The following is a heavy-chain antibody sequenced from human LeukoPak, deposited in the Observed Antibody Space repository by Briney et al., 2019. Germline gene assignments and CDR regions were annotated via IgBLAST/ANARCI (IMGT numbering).Heavy chain of an antibody. CDR3: AKDLRWDHPGFDP. J-gene: IGHJ5*02. V-gene: IGHV1-46*01. Sequence: GASVKVSCKASGYTFTSYYIHWVRQAPGRGLEWMGIINPGGGSTSYAQKFQDRVTMTRDTSTSTVYMELSSLRSEDTAVYYCAKDLRWDHPGFDPWGQGTLVIVSS. CDR1: GYTFTSYY. CDR2: INPGGGST. D-gene: IGHD4-23*01.